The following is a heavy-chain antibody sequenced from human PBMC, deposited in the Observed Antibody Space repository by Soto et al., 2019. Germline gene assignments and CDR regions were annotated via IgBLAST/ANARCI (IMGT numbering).Heavy chain of an antibody. CDR1: EGSISGSRLY. J-gene: IGHJ6*02. CDR3: ARSPRTGTKGDYYYYGMDG. D-gene: IGHD1-7*01. V-gene: IGHV4-39*01. CDR2: IYYSGST. Sequence: SETVCQSCTVSEGSISGSRLYWGRIRQPPGKGLEWIGSIYYSGSTYYNPSLKSRVTISVDTSKNQFSLKLSSVTAADTAVYYCARSPRTGTKGDYYYYGMDGWGQGNTVTVS.